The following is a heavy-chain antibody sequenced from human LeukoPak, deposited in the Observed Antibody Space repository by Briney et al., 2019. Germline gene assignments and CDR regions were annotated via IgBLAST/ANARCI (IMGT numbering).Heavy chain of an antibody. Sequence: GGSLRLSCAASGFTFSSYAMHWVRQAPGKRLEWVAVISYDGSNQSSPDSVKGRFTISRDNPTHTLYLQMNSLRPEDTAVYYCARPREPKYGYDAFDIWGQGTMVTVSS. J-gene: IGHJ3*02. CDR3: ARPREPKYGYDAFDI. V-gene: IGHV3-30*01. CDR2: ISYDGSNQ. CDR1: GFTFSSYA. D-gene: IGHD1-26*01.